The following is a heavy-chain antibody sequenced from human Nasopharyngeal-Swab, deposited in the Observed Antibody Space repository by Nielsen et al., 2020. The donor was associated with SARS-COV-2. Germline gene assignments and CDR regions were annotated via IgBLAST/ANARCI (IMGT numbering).Heavy chain of an antibody. V-gene: IGHV4-34*01. CDR2: VNHIGRA. D-gene: IGHD1-26*01. CDR1: GGTFSGFF. CDR3: ARSYSGTYSTPPFDS. J-gene: IGHJ4*02. Sequence: SETLSLTCDVNGGTFSGFFWSWVRLPPGKGLEWIGAVNHIGRADYNPSLKSRVTISVDTSKNQFSLKLTSVTAADTAVYYCARSYSGTYSTPPFDSWGQGTLLTVSS.